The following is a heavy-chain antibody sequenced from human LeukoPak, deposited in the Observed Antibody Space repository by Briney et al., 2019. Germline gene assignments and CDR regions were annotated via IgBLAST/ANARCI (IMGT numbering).Heavy chain of an antibody. D-gene: IGHD6-13*01. V-gene: IGHV4-31*03. CDR2: IYYSART. CDR3: ARESVAAAAWFDP. Sequence: SETLSLTCTVSGGSISSGGYYWSWIRQHSGKGLEWIGYIYYSARTYYNPSLKSRVTISVDTSKNQFSLKLSSVTAADTAVYYCARESVAAAAWFDPWGQGTLVTVSS. CDR1: GGSISSGGYY. J-gene: IGHJ5*02.